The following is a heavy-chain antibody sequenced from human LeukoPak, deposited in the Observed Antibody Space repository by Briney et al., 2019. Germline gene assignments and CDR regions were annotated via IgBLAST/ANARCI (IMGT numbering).Heavy chain of an antibody. V-gene: IGHV3-23*01. D-gene: IGHD6-19*01. CDR1: GFTFSSYS. CDR3: AKAVSGWYSFDY. J-gene: IGHJ4*02. CDR2: ISSSGGST. Sequence: GGSLRLSCAASGFTFSSYSMNWVRQAPGKGLEWVSTISSSGGSTYYADSVKGRFTISRDNSKNTLYLQMNSLRADDTAVYYCAKAVSGWYSFDYWGQGTLVTVSS.